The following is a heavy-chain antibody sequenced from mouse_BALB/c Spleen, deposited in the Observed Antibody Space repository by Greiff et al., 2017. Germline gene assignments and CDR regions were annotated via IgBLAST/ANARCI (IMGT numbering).Heavy chain of an antibody. V-gene: IGHV5-12-1*01. CDR3: ARQRGTPFAY. CDR1: GFAFSSYD. CDR2: ISSGGGST. Sequence: EVQRVESGGGLVKPGGSLKLSCAASGFAFSSYDMSWVRQTPEKRLEWVAYISSGGGSTYYPDTVKGRFTISRDNAKNTLYLQMSSLKSEDTAMYYCARQRGTPFAYWGQGTLVTVSA. D-gene: IGHD3-3*01. J-gene: IGHJ3*01.